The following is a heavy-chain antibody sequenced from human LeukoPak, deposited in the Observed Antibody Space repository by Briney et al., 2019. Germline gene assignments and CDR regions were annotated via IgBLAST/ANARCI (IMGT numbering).Heavy chain of an antibody. J-gene: IGHJ6*02. V-gene: IGHV4-61*01. CDR2: IYYSGST. D-gene: IGHD5-24*01. Sequence: SETLSLTCTVSGGSVSSGSYYWSWIRQPPGKGLEWIGYIYYSGSTNHNPSLKSRVTISVDTSKNQFSLKLSSVTAADTAVYYCARVGDGYNRPHYYYGMDVWGQGTTVTVSS. CDR1: GGSVSSGSYY. CDR3: ARVGDGYNRPHYYYGMDV.